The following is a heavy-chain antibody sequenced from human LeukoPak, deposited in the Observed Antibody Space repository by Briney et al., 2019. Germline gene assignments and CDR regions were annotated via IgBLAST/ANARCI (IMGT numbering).Heavy chain of an antibody. CDR2: INPRGGST. J-gene: IGHJ4*02. CDR1: GYTFTSYY. D-gene: IGHD5-18*01. V-gene: IGHV1-46*01. Sequence: GASVKVSSKASGYTFTSYYMHWVRQAPGQGREWMGIINPRGGSTSYAQKFQGRVTITRDMSTSTVYMELSSLRSEDTAVYYCALRGSYGPAYFDYWGQGTLVTVSS. CDR3: ALRGSYGPAYFDY.